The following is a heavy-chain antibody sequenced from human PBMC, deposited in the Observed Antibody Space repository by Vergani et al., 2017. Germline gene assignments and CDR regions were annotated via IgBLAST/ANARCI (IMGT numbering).Heavy chain of an antibody. CDR2: ISNSGNTI. J-gene: IGHJ4*02. Sequence: QVQLVESGGGLVKPGGSLRLSCAASGFSFSDHYMTWIRQAPGKGLEWVSYISNSGNTIEYADSVKGRFSISRDNAKSSLFLQMDSLRAEDTAVYYCAREGIAAVGTTLLFDYWGQGTLVTVSS. CDR1: GFSFSDHY. D-gene: IGHD6-13*01. V-gene: IGHV3-11*04. CDR3: AREGIAAVGTTLLFDY.